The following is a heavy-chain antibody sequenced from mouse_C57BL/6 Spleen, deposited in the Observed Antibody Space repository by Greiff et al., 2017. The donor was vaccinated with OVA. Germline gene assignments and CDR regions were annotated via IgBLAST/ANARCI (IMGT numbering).Heavy chain of an antibody. Sequence: QVQLQQSGAELVKPGASVKLSCKASGYTFTSYWMHRVKQRPGQGLEWIGMIHPNSGSTNYNEKFKSKATLTVDKSSSTAYMQLSSLTSEDSAVYYCASGGYYDYDVGAMDYWGQGTSVTVSS. CDR3: ASGGYYDYDVGAMDY. J-gene: IGHJ4*01. CDR2: IHPNSGST. D-gene: IGHD2-4*01. V-gene: IGHV1-64*01. CDR1: GYTFTSYW.